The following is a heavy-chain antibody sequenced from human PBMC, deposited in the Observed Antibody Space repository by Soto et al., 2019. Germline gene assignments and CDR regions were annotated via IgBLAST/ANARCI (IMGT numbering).Heavy chain of an antibody. CDR2: ISSSSSYI. CDR1: GFTFSNYS. D-gene: IGHD4-4*01. V-gene: IGHV3-21*01. CDR3: ARDPAYYSYYYYYYCMDV. J-gene: IGHJ6*02. Sequence: GGSLRLSCAASGFTFSNYSMNWVRQAPGKGLEWVSSISSSSSYIYYADSVKGRFTISRDNAKNSLYLQMNSLRAEDTAVYYCARDPAYYSYYYYYYCMDVWGQGTTVTVSS.